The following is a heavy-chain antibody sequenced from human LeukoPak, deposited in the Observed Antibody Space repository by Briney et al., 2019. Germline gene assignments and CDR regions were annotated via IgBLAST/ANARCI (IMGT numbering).Heavy chain of an antibody. J-gene: IGHJ6*02. Sequence: GGSLRLSCAASGFTFSSYSMKWVRQAPGKGLEWVSSIRSSSSYVYYADSVKGRFTISRDNSKNTLYLQMNSLRAEDPAVYYCAKEGYSSSYDMDVWGQGTTVTVSS. D-gene: IGHD6-13*01. CDR3: AKEGYSSSYDMDV. CDR1: GFTFSSYS. V-gene: IGHV3-21*01. CDR2: IRSSSSYV.